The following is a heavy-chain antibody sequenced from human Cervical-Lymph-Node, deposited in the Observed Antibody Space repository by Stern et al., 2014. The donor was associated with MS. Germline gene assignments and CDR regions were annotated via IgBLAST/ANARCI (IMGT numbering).Heavy chain of an antibody. CDR2: IDPSGGTS. V-gene: IGHV1-46*01. CDR1: GYIFTNSY. D-gene: IGHD1-26*01. CDR3: ARPPNGSYAFGY. J-gene: IGHJ4*02. Sequence: QVQLVQSGAEVKKPGASVKVSCKASGYIFTNSYVHWVRQAPGQGLEWMGLIDPSGGTSNYAQRFRGRVSMTGDTSSSTVYMDLTSLRSEDTAIYDCARPPNGSYAFGYWGQGTLVTVSS.